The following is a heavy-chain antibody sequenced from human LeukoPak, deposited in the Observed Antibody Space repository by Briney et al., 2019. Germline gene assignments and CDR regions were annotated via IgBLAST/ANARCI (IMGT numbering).Heavy chain of an antibody. CDR3: AGRGIAARYRWSSLDYYMDV. J-gene: IGHJ6*03. V-gene: IGHV1-8*01. Sequence: ASVKVSCKASGYTFTSCDINWVRQATGQGLEWMGWMNPNSGNTGYAQKFQGRVTMTRNTSISTAYMELSSLRSEDTAVYYCAGRGIAARYRWSSLDYYMDVWGKGTTVTVSS. CDR1: GYTFTSCD. CDR2: MNPNSGNT. D-gene: IGHD6-6*01.